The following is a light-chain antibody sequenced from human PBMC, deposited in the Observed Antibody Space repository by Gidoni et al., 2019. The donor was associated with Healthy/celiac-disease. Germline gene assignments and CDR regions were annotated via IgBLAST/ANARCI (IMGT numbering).Light chain of an antibody. V-gene: IGKV3-20*01. CDR2: DAS. CDR3: QQDGSPPRT. CDR1: QSFGINY. Sequence: IVLAPSSGTLSLSPGQRATLSCRASQSFGINYLSWYQHKPGQTPRLLLYDASNRAAGIPDRFRGSGSGTDFTLTISRLEPEDFAVYYCQQDGSPPRTFGQGTRVEI. J-gene: IGKJ1*01.